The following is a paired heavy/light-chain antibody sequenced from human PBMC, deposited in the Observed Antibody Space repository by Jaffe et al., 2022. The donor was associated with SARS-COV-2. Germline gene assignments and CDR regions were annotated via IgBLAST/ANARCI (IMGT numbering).Light chain of an antibody. CDR1: QSVSSY. CDR2: DAS. Sequence: EIVLTQSPATLSLSPGERATLSCRASQSVSSYLAWYQQKPGQAPRLLIYDASNRATGIPARFSGSGSGTDFTLTISSLEPEDFAVYYCQQRSNWPPRFGGGTKVEIK. CDR3: QQRSNWPPR. J-gene: IGKJ4*02. V-gene: IGKV3-11*01.
Heavy chain of an antibody. Sequence: EVQLVESGGGLVKPGGSLRLSCAASGFTFSNAWMSWVRQAPGKGLEWVGRIKSKTDGGTTDYAAPVKGRFTISRDDSKNTLYLQMNSLKTEDTAVYYCEGAPKWLGDYYYGMDVWGQGTTVTVSS. J-gene: IGHJ6*02. CDR1: GFTFSNAW. CDR3: EGAPKWLGDYYYGMDV. CDR2: IKSKTDGGTT. V-gene: IGHV3-15*01. D-gene: IGHD6-19*01.